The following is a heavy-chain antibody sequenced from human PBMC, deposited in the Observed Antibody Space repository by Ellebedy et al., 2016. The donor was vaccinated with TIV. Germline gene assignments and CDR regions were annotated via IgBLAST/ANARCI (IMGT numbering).Heavy chain of an antibody. D-gene: IGHD2-2*01. V-gene: IGHV3-21*04. CDR1: GFTFSSYS. Sequence: PGGSLRLSCAASGFTFSSYSMNWVRQAPGKGLEWVSSISSSGSTIYYADSVKGRFTISRDNAKNSLYLQMNSLRAEDTAVYYCAKVSCSSTSCSTDYWGQGTLVTVSS. CDR2: ISSSGSTI. J-gene: IGHJ4*02. CDR3: AKVSCSSTSCSTDY.